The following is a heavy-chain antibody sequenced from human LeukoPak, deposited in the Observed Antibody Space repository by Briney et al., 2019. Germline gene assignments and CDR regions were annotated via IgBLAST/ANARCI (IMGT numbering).Heavy chain of an antibody. J-gene: IGHJ4*02. CDR1: GFTFSNAW. V-gene: IGHV3-15*01. CDR3: TTGGLITFGGGNDY. Sequence: GGSLRLSCAASGFTFSNAWMSWVRQAPGKGLEWVGRIKSKTDGGTTDCAAPVKGRFTISRDDSKNTLYLQMNSLKTEDTAVYYCTTGGLITFGGGNDYWGQGTLVTVSS. D-gene: IGHD3-16*01. CDR2: IKSKTDGGTT.